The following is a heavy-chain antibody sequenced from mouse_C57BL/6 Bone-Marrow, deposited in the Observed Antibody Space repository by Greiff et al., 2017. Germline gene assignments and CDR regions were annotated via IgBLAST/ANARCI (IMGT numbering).Heavy chain of an antibody. J-gene: IGHJ3*01. D-gene: IGHD2-4*01. CDR1: GYTFTNYW. CDR3: ARAIDDSWFAY. Sequence: QVQLQQSGAELVRPGTSVKMSCKASGYTFTNYWIGWAKQRPGHGLEWIGDIYPGGGYTNYTEKFQGKATLTADKSSSTAYMQFSSLTSEDSAIYCCARAIDDSWFAYWGQGTLVTVSA. CDR2: IYPGGGYT. V-gene: IGHV1-63*01.